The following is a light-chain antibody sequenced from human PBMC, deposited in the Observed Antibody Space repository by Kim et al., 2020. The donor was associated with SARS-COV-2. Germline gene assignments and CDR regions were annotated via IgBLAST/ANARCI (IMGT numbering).Light chain of an antibody. V-gene: IGKV1-5*01. Sequence: ASVGDRVTITYRASQSITTWLAWYQQKPGQAPKFLIFDASNLKSGAPSRFSGSGSGPEFTLTISSLQPDDFATYFCQQYSSYSPTFGGGTQVDLK. CDR3: QQYSSYSPT. CDR2: DAS. CDR1: QSITTW. J-gene: IGKJ4*01.